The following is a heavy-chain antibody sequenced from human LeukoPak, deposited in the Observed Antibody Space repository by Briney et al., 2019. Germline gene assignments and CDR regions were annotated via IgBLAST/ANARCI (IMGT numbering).Heavy chain of an antibody. J-gene: IGHJ4*02. CDR2: LSYSGSTSGST. V-gene: IGHV4-4*08. CDR1: GGSITKFY. Sequence: SETLSLTSTISGGSITKFYWSWIRQPPSQLLDWLGYLSYSGSTSGSTNYNPSLKSRVTISVDTSKNQFFLKLSSVTAADTAVYYCARDLLNEGNHLDYWGQGTLVTVSS. CDR3: ARDLLNEGNHLDY. D-gene: IGHD4-23*01.